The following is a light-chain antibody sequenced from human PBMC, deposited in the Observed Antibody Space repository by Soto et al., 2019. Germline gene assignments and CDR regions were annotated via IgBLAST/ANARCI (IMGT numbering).Light chain of an antibody. CDR3: CAYVRSNALL. Sequence: QSALTQPASVSGSPGQSITISCTGTSSDVGAYKYVSWYQQHPGKVPKLIIYGVSNRPSGVSNRFSGSKSGNTAFLTISGLQPEDEADYYCCAYVRSNALLFGGGTQLTVL. V-gene: IGLV2-14*03. J-gene: IGLJ2*01. CDR1: SSDVGAYKY. CDR2: GVS.